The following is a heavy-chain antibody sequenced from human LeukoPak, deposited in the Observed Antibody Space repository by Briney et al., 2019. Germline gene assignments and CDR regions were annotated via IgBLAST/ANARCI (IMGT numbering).Heavy chain of an antibody. CDR3: ARDSAGYGSGSYYYYYGMDV. D-gene: IGHD3-10*01. V-gene: IGHV1-69*06. CDR1: GYTFTSYG. J-gene: IGHJ6*04. CDR2: IIPIFGTA. Sequence: ASVKVSCKASGYTFTSYGISWVRQAPGQGLEWMGGIIPIFGTANYAQKFQGRVTITADKSTSTAYMGLSSLRSEDTAVYYCARDSAGYGSGSYYYYYGMDVWGKGTTVTVSS.